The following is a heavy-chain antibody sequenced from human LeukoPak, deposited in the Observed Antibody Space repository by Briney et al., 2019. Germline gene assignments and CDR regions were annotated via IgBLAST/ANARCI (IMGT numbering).Heavy chain of an antibody. CDR3: ARLYQQSKWKYYYYYMDV. D-gene: IGHD1-1*01. Sequence: SETLSLTCFVSGASFSTNYWSWIRQPPGRGLEWIGYVFDSGSTNYNPSLKSRVTISVDTSTKQFSLRLSSVTAADTAVYYCARLYQQSKWKYYYYYMDVWGKGTAVTVSS. J-gene: IGHJ6*03. V-gene: IGHV4-59*01. CDR1: GASFSTNY. CDR2: VFDSGST.